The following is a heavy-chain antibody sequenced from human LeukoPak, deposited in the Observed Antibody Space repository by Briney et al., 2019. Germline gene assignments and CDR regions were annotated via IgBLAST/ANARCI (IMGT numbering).Heavy chain of an antibody. CDR1: GFTFSSYW. V-gene: IGHV3-7*01. CDR3: ARDWGSGSGTIFDY. J-gene: IGHJ4*02. D-gene: IGHD3-16*01. Sequence: GGSLRLSCAASGFTFSSYWMTWVRQAPGKGLEWVANIKQDGSEKYYVDSVKGRFTISRDNAKNSLYLQTNSLRAEDTAVYYCARDWGSGSGTIFDYWGQGTQVTVSS. CDR2: IKQDGSEK.